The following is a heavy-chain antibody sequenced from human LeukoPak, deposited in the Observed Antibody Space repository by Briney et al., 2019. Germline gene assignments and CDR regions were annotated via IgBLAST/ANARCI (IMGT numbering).Heavy chain of an antibody. V-gene: IGHV1-69*13. CDR1: GGTFSSYA. D-gene: IGHD2-15*01. J-gene: IGHJ6*02. CDR3: AGYCSGGSCYFYYYYGMDV. CDR2: IIPIFGTA. Sequence: GASVTVSCTASGGTFSSYAISWVGQAPGQGLEWMGGIIPIFGTANYAQKFQGRVTITADESTSTAYMELSSLRSEDTAVYYCAGYCSGGSCYFYYYYGMDVWGQGTTVTVSS.